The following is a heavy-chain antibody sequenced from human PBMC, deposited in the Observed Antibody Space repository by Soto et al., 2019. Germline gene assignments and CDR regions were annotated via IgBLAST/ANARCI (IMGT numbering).Heavy chain of an antibody. CDR3: AKDMVSGTAFYYYYGMDV. CDR1: GFTFSSYG. Sequence: QVQLVESGGGVVQPGRSLRLSCAASGFTFSSYGMHWVRQAPGKGLEWVAVISYDGSNKYYADSVKGRFTISRDNSKNTLYLQMHSLRAEDTAVYYCAKDMVSGTAFYYYYGMDVWGQGTTVTVSS. J-gene: IGHJ6*02. CDR2: ISYDGSNK. D-gene: IGHD1-7*01. V-gene: IGHV3-30*18.